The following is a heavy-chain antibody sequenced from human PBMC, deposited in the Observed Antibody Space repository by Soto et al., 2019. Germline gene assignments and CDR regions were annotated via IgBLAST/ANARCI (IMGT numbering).Heavy chain of an antibody. D-gene: IGHD5-18*01. J-gene: IGHJ4*02. CDR2: FDPEDGET. V-gene: IGHV1-24*01. CDR1: GYTLTELS. Sequence: ASVKVSCKVSGYTLTELSMHWVRQAPGKGLEWMGGFDPEDGETIYAQKFQGRVTMTEDTSTDTAYMELSSLRSEDTAVYYCATDRGYSYGHLFEYWGQGTLVTVSS. CDR3: ATDRGYSYGHLFEY.